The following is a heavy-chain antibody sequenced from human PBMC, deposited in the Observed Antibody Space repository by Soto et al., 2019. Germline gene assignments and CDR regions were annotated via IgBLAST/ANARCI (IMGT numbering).Heavy chain of an antibody. D-gene: IGHD3-3*01. V-gene: IGHV1-8*01. CDR2: MNPNSGNT. CDR3: ARCPHTYDFWSGYYTFDP. CDR1: GYTFTSYD. J-gene: IGHJ5*02. Sequence: ASVKVSCKASGYTFTSYDSNWVRQATGQGLEWMGWMNPNSGNTGYAQKFQGRVTMTRNTSISTAYMELSSLRSEDTAVYYCARCPHTYDFWSGYYTFDPWGQGTLVTVSS.